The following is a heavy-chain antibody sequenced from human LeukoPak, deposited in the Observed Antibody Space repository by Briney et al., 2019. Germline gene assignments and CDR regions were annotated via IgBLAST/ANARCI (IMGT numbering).Heavy chain of an antibody. J-gene: IGHJ4*02. CDR3: ARDPGGSYQPFDY. D-gene: IGHD1-26*01. Sequence: VASVKVSCKTSGYTFTDSYIHWVRQAPGQGLEWMGRINPNSGDPNYPQKFQGRVTMTRDTSISTAYMEMSSLTSDDTAVYYCARDPGGSYQPFDYWGQGTLVTVSS. CDR1: GYTFTDSY. V-gene: IGHV1-2*06. CDR2: INPNSGDP.